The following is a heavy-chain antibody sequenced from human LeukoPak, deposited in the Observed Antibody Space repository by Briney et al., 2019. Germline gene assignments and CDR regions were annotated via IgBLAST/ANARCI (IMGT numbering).Heavy chain of an antibody. CDR1: GFTFSDYY. V-gene: IGHV3-11*06. D-gene: IGHD3-3*01. Sequence: GGSLRLSCAASGFTFSDYYMSWIRQAPGKGLEWVSSISSSSSYIYYADSVKGRFTISRDNAKNSLYLQMNSLRAEDTAVYYCARDGVYYDFWSGYSGNDYWGQGTLVTVSS. CDR2: ISSSSSYI. J-gene: IGHJ4*02. CDR3: ARDGVYYDFWSGYSGNDY.